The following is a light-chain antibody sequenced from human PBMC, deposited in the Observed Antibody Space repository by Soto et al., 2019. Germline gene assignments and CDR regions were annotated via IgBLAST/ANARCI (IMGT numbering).Light chain of an antibody. CDR3: DSWDNSLSVVL. V-gene: IGLV1-51*01. Sequence: QSALTQPPSVSAAPGQRVTISCSGSSSNIGSNYVSWYQQLPGAAPKLLIYDNNKRPSGIPDRFSGSTSGTSATLAIAGLQTGDEADYYCDSWDNSLSVVLFGGGTQLTVL. CDR1: SSNIGSNY. J-gene: IGLJ2*01. CDR2: DNN.